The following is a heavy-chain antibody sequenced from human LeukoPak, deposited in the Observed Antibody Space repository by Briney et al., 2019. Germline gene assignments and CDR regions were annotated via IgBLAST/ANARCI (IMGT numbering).Heavy chain of an antibody. D-gene: IGHD3-10*01. Sequence: AGGSLRLSCAASGFTFSSYSMNWVRQAPGKGLEWVSYISSSSSTIYYADSVKGRFTISRDNAKDSLYLQMNSLRDEDTAVYYCARDLGSVGVYYFDYWGQGTLVTVSS. J-gene: IGHJ4*02. V-gene: IGHV3-48*02. CDR2: ISSSSSTI. CDR1: GFTFSSYS. CDR3: ARDLGSVGVYYFDY.